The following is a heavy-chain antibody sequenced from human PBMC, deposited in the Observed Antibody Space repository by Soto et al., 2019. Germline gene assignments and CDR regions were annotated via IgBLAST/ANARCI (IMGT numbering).Heavy chain of an antibody. CDR1: GFAFSNYG. Sequence: GGSLRLSCAASGFAFSNYGMHWVRQAPGKGLEWVAVSWYDGTNKYYADSMRGRLTISRDNSKNTLYLQMNSLRVGDTSIYFCARDRGSYFETRSDGFDLWGPGTLVTVSS. CDR3: ARDRGSYFETRSDGFDL. D-gene: IGHD3-10*01. J-gene: IGHJ5*02. V-gene: IGHV3-33*01. CDR2: SWYDGTNK.